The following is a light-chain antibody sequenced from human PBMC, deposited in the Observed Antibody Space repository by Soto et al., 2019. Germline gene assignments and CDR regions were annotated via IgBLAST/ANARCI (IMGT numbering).Light chain of an antibody. J-gene: IGKJ4*01. CDR3: QQYNKWPSLT. CDR2: GAS. Sequence: EIVLKHSPGTLSLSPCERATLSFSAIQSVSSSYLAWYQQKPGQAPRLLIYGASSRATGIPDRFSGSGSGTDFTLTIDSLQSEDVAVYYCQQYNKWPSLTFGGGTKVDIK. CDR1: QSVSSSY. V-gene: IGKV3-20*01.